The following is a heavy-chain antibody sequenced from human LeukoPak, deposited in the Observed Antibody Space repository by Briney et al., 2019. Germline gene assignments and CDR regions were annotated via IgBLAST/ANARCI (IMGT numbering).Heavy chain of an antibody. D-gene: IGHD5-24*01. V-gene: IGHV3-48*03. Sequence: GGSLRLSCAASGFTFSSYEMNWVRQAPGKGLEWVSYISSSGSTICYADSVKGRFTISRDNAKNSLYLQMNSLRAEDTAVYYCARDRDGYNFGFGYWGQGTLVTVSS. CDR2: ISSSGSTI. J-gene: IGHJ4*02. CDR1: GFTFSSYE. CDR3: ARDRDGYNFGFGY.